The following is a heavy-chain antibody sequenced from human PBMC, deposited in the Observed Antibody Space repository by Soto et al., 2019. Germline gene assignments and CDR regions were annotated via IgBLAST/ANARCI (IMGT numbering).Heavy chain of an antibody. CDR1: GYSFNSVDF. CDR2: LSQNGGT. D-gene: IGHD2-2*01. CDR3: AAATLPVASFYGMDV. J-gene: IGHJ6*02. Sequence: SETLSLTCVVSGYSFNSVDFWGWIRQPPGKGLQWIGSLSQNGGTYRNPSLRSRVTLSVDTSKNQFSLKLTSVTAADAAVYYCAAATLPVASFYGMDVWGQGSTGTVSS. V-gene: IGHV4-38-2*01.